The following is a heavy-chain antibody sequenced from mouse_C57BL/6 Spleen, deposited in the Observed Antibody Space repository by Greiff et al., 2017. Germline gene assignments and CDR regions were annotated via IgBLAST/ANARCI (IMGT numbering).Heavy chain of an antibody. D-gene: IGHD2-2*01. CDR3: AREKWLRGAMDD. J-gene: IGHJ4*01. CDR2: ISYDGST. Sequence: EVQLLESGPGFVKPSQSLSLSCSVTGFSITSGYYCNWIRQFPGNKLEWMGYISYDGSTNYNPSLKNRISISRDKSKNQFFLKLNSVTTEDTATYSSAREKWLRGAMDDWGQGTSVTV. CDR1: GFSITSGYY. V-gene: IGHV3-6*01.